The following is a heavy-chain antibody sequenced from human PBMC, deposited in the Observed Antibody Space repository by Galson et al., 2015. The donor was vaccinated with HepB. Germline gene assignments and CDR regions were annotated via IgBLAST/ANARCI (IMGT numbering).Heavy chain of an antibody. CDR3: AKDSWRGGRDLDY. Sequence: SLRLSCAASGFTFSSNAMSWVRQAPGKGLEWVSVISSDGSGYYADSVKGRFTISRDNSKNTLYLQMNGLRVEDMAVYHCAKDSWRGGRDLDYWGQGALVTVSS. V-gene: IGHV3-23*01. CDR2: ISSDGSG. D-gene: IGHD2-15*01. CDR1: GFTFSSNA. J-gene: IGHJ4*02.